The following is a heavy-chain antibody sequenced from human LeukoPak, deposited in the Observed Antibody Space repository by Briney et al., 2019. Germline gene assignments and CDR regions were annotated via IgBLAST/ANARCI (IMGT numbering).Heavy chain of an antibody. Sequence: SETLSLTCTVSGYSISSGYYWGWIRQPPGKGLEWIGSICHSGSTYYNPSLKSRVTISVDTSKNQFSLKLSSVTAADTAVYYCAREPAITTTWDYWGQGTLVTVSS. CDR1: GYSISSGYY. J-gene: IGHJ4*02. V-gene: IGHV4-38-2*02. CDR2: ICHSGST. D-gene: IGHD1-20*01. CDR3: AREPAITTTWDY.